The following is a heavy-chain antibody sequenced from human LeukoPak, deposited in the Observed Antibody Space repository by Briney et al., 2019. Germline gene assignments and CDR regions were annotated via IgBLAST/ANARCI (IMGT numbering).Heavy chain of an antibody. V-gene: IGHV5-51*01. J-gene: IGHJ3*02. CDR1: GYSFTSYW. CDR2: IYPGDSDT. Sequence: GESLKISCKGSGYSFTSYWIGWVRQMPGKGLEWMGIIYPGDSDTRYSPCFQGQVTISADKSISTAYLQWSSLKASDTAMYYCAGYRSAWYRGGDAFAIWGQGPMVSVSS. D-gene: IGHD6-19*01. CDR3: AGYRSAWYRGGDAFAI.